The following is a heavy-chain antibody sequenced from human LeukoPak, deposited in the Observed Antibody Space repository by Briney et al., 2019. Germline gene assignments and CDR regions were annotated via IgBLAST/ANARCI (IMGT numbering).Heavy chain of an antibody. J-gene: IGHJ4*02. CDR2: INPNSGGT. CDR1: GYTFTGYY. D-gene: IGHD3-3*01. V-gene: IGHV1-2*06. CDR3: ARSPFRGCYTGMHFDY. Sequence: ASVKVSCKASGYTFTGYYMHWVRQAPGQGLEWMGRINPNSGGTNYAQKFQGRVTMTRDTSISTAYMELSRLRSDDTAVYYCARSPFRGCYTGMHFDYWGQGTLVTVSS.